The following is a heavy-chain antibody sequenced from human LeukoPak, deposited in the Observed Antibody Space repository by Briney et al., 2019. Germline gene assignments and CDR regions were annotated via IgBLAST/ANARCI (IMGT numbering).Heavy chain of an antibody. CDR3: AKLGGLGIFFPFDY. J-gene: IGHJ4*02. V-gene: IGHV3-33*06. CDR2: IWYDGKTT. Sequence: GGSLRLSCATSGFTFSEHGMHWVRQTPGKGLEWVAVIWYDGKTTYYPDSVKGRFTISRDNSKNTLYLQMNSLRAEDTAVYYCAKLGGLGIFFPFDYWGQGTLVTVSS. CDR1: GFTFSEHG. D-gene: IGHD3-16*01.